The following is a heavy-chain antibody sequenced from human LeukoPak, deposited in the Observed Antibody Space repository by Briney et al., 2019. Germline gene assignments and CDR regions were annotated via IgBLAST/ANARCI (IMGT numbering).Heavy chain of an antibody. CDR2: ISYDGSNK. Sequence: GGSLRLSCAASGFTFSSYGMHWVRQAPGKGLEWVAVISYDGSNKYYADSVKGRFTISRDNSKNTLYLQMNSLRAEDTAVYYCAKAPHRRYYDSSGYFFDYWGQGTLVTVSS. CDR1: GFTFSSYG. CDR3: AKAPHRRYYDSSGYFFDY. D-gene: IGHD3-22*01. V-gene: IGHV3-30*18. J-gene: IGHJ4*02.